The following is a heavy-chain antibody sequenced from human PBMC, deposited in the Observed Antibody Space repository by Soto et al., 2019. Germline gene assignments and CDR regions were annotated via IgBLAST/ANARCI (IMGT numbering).Heavy chain of an antibody. D-gene: IGHD4-17*01. CDR3: ARMDGGSNYYAMDV. CDR2: FFSDAER. CDR1: GFSLGNGRMG. V-gene: IGHV2-26*01. Sequence: QVTLKESGPVLVKPTETLTLTCTVSGFSLGNGRMGVSWIRQPPGKPLEWLAHFFSDAERSYSASMQSRLTMSMDTSGSQVVLIMTNMDPVDTATYYCARMDGGSNYYAMDVWGQGTTVTVSS. J-gene: IGHJ6*02.